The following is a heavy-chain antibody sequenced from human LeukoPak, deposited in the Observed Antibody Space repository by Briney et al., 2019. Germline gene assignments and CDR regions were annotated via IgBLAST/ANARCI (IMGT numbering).Heavy chain of an antibody. CDR2: IRYDGSNK. J-gene: IGHJ4*02. V-gene: IGHV3-30*02. CDR3: AKDASPYYYDSSGYYVY. Sequence: PGGALRLSCAASGFTFSSYGMHWVRPAPGKGLEWVAFIRYDGSNKYYADSVKGRFTISRDNSKNTLYLQMNSLRAEDTAVYYCAKDASPYYYDSSGYYVYWGQGTLVTVSS. D-gene: IGHD3-22*01. CDR1: GFTFSSYG.